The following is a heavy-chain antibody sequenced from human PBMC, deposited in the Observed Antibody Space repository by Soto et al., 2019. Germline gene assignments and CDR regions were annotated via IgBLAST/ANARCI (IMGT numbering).Heavy chain of an antibody. V-gene: IGHV1-24*01. Sequence: QVQWVQSGAEVKKPGASVKVSCKASGYSLSRLSVHWVRQAPGKGLEWMGVFDREVGEAIYAQKFQDRVTMTADTSTDTAYMELNSLRSDDTAVYYCATDLLLHGMDIWGQGTTVTVSS. CDR1: GYSLSRLS. J-gene: IGHJ6*02. CDR3: ATDLLLHGMDI. CDR2: FDREVGEA.